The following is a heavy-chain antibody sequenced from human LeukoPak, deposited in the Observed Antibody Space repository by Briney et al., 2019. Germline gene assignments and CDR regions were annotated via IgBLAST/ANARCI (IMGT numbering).Heavy chain of an antibody. CDR3: ARGPYLRDIVVVVAAKDAFDI. CDR2: INHSGST. V-gene: IGHV4-34*01. J-gene: IGHJ3*02. D-gene: IGHD2-15*01. Sequence: SETLSLTCAVYGGSLSGYYWSWIRQPPGKGLEWIGEINHSGSTNYNPSLKSRVTISVDTSKNQFSLKLSSVTAADTAVYYCARGPYLRDIVVVVAAKDAFDIWGQGTMVTVSS. CDR1: GGSLSGYY.